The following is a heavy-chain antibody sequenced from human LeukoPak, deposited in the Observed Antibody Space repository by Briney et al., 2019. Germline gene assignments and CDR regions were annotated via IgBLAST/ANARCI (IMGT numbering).Heavy chain of an antibody. CDR1: GYTFTSYY. CDR3: ASISSWYDAFDI. V-gene: IGHV1-46*01. J-gene: IGHJ3*02. Sequence: GASVNVSCKASGYTFTSYYMHWVRQAPGQGLEWMGIINPSGGSTSYAQKFQGRVTMTRDTSTSTVYMELSSLRSEDTAVYYCASISSWYDAFDIWGQGTMVTVSS. D-gene: IGHD6-13*01. CDR2: INPSGGST.